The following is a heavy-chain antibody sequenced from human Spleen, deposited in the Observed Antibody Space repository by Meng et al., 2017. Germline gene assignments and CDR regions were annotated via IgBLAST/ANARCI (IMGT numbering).Heavy chain of an antibody. D-gene: IGHD2-15*01. Sequence: ASVKVSCKASGYTFTSYYMHWVRQAPGQGLEWMGIINPSGGSTSYAQKFQGRVTMTRDTSTSTAYMALTRLTSEDTAIYYCARKAGNCITTTCYSLDYWGQGTLVTVSS. V-gene: IGHV1-46*01. CDR1: GYTFTSYY. J-gene: IGHJ4*02. CDR2: INPSGGST. CDR3: ARKAGNCITTTCYSLDY.